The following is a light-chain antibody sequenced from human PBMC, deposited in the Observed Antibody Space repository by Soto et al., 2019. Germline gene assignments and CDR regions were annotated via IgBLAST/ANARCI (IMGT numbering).Light chain of an antibody. V-gene: IGKV3-20*01. J-gene: IGKJ4*01. CDR2: GAS. CDR1: QSVSSTS. Sequence: EIVLTQSPDTLSLSPGERATLSCRASQSVSSTSLAWYQQKPGQAPRLLTYGASSRATGIPDRFSGSGSGSDFTLTISRLEPEDFAVYYCQQYGNLPLTFGGGTKVEIK. CDR3: QQYGNLPLT.